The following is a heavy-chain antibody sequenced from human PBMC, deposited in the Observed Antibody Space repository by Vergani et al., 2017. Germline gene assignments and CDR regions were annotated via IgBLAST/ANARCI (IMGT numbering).Heavy chain of an antibody. CDR3: ATKSCGTPGCQKWYIRE. CDR1: GFTSSYYG. Sequence: QVHLVESGGGVVQPGRSLRLSCVVSGFTSSYYGMHWVRQAPGKGLEWVAVISYDGTQKYYADSVKGRFTISRDNSKSTLYLQMNSLRTEDTAVYYCATKSCGTPGCQKWYIREWGQGTLVTVSS. V-gene: IGHV3-30*03. J-gene: IGHJ1*01. CDR2: ISYDGTQK. D-gene: IGHD2-15*01.